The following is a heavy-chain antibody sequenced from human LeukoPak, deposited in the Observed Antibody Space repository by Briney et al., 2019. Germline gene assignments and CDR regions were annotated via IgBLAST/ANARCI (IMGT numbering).Heavy chain of an antibody. CDR2: IAGGYT. J-gene: IGHJ4*02. V-gene: IGHV3-23*01. CDR3: AKVTGFPVF. Sequence: GGSLRLSCAASGFTFSSYSMNWVRQAPGKGLEWVSAIAGGYTYYADSMKGRFTISRDNSKNTLFLQMNSLRDEDTAVYYCAKVTGFPVFWGQGTRVTVSS. CDR1: GFTFSSYS.